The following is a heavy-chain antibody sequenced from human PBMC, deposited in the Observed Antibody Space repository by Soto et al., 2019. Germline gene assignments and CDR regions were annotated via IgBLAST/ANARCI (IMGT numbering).Heavy chain of an antibody. Sequence: GGSLRLSCAASGFTFSSYGMHWVRQAPGKGLEWVAVISYDGSNKYYADSVKGRFTISRDNSKNTLYLQMNSLRAEDTAVYYCAKAEAVAGTQILDYWGQGTLVTVSS. CDR2: ISYDGSNK. V-gene: IGHV3-30*18. CDR3: AKAEAVAGTQILDY. J-gene: IGHJ4*02. CDR1: GFTFSSYG. D-gene: IGHD6-19*01.